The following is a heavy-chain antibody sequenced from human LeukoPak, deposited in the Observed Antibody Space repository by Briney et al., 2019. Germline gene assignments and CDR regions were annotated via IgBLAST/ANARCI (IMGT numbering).Heavy chain of an antibody. CDR1: GFTFSSYW. CDR3: ARGGYVWGNYRLDYFDY. J-gene: IGHJ4*02. CDR2: ISGSGHRT. D-gene: IGHD3-16*02. Sequence: GGSLRLSCAASGFTFSSYWMHWVRQAPGKGLEWVSGISGSGHRTYYADSVKGRFTISRDNAKNSLYLQMSSLGAEDTAVYYCARGGYVWGNYRLDYFDYWGQGTLVTVSS. V-gene: IGHV3-21*01.